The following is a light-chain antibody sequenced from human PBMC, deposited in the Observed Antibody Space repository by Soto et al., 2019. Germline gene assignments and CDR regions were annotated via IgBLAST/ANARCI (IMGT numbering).Light chain of an antibody. J-gene: IGLJ3*02. CDR1: SGSVSTDYY. Sequence: QAVVTQEPSFSVSPGGTVTFTCGLTSGSVSTDYYPSWYQQTPGQAPRTLIYSTNTRSPGVPDRFSGSILGNKAALTITGAQADDESDYFCVLYMGSGISVFVGGTKLTVL. V-gene: IGLV8-61*01. CDR2: STN. CDR3: VLYMGSGISV.